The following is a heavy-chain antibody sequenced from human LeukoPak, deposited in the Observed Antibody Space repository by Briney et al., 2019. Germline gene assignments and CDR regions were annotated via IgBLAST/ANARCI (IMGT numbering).Heavy chain of an antibody. D-gene: IGHD6-13*01. CDR1: GGSISSGDYY. CDR2: IYYSGST. V-gene: IGHV4-30-4*08. CDR3: ARPRIAAAGTGDWFDP. Sequence: SETLSLTCTVSGGSISSGDYYWSWIRQPPGKGLEWIGYIYYSGSTYYNPSPKSRVTISVDTSKNQFSLKLSSVTAADTAVYYCARPRIAAAGTGDWFDPWGQGTLVTVSS. J-gene: IGHJ5*02.